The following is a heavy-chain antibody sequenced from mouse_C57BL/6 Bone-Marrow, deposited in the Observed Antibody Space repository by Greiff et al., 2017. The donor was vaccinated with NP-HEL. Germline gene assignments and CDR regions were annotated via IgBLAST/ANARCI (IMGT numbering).Heavy chain of an antibody. V-gene: IGHV1-82*01. D-gene: IGHD1-1*01. CDR1: GYAFSSSW. Sequence: QVQLQQSGPELVKPGASVKISCKASGYAFSSSWMNWVKQRPGKGLEWIGRIYPGDGDTNYNGKFKGKATLTADKSSSTAYMQLSSLTSEDSAVYFCANSNYYGSSIYWYFDVWGTGTTVTVSS. CDR3: ANSNYYGSSIYWYFDV. CDR2: IYPGDGDT. J-gene: IGHJ1*03.